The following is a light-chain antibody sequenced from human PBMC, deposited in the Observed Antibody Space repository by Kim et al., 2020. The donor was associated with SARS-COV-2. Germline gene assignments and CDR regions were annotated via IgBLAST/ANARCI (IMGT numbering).Light chain of an antibody. CDR3: QQYNNWPPWT. CDR1: QSVSSN. Sequence: GGKPALSWVASQSVSSNLAWYQQKPGQAPRLLIYCASTRATGIPARFSGSGSGTEFTLTISSLQSEDFAVYYCQQYNNWPPWTFGQGTKVEIK. CDR2: CAS. V-gene: IGKV3-15*01. J-gene: IGKJ1*01.